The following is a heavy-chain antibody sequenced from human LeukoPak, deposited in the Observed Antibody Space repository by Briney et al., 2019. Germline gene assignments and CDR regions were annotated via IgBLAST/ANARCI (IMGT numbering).Heavy chain of an antibody. J-gene: IGHJ6*02. CDR3: ARHGNDILTGYYPDGYYYYGMDV. CDR1: GGSISSYY. D-gene: IGHD3-9*01. V-gene: IGHV4-59*08. CDR2: IYYGGST. Sequence: KTSETLSLTCTVSGGSISSYYWSWIRQPPGKGLEWIGYIYYGGSTNYNPSLKSRVTISVDTSKNQFSLKLSSVTAADTAVYYCARHGNDILTGYYPDGYYYYGMDVWGQGTTVTVSS.